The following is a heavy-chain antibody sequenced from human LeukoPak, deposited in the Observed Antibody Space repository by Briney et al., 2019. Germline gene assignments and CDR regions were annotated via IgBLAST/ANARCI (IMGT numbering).Heavy chain of an antibody. CDR3: ARAPRRWFGELYPYFDY. CDR2: IYSGGST. V-gene: IGHV3-53*01. J-gene: IGHJ4*02. Sequence: GGSLRLSCAASGFTVSSNYMSWVRQAPGKGLEWVSVIYSGGSTYYADSVKGRFTISRDNSKNTLYLQMNSLRAEDTAVYYCARAPRRWFGELYPYFDYWGQGTLVTVSS. D-gene: IGHD3-10*01. CDR1: GFTVSSNY.